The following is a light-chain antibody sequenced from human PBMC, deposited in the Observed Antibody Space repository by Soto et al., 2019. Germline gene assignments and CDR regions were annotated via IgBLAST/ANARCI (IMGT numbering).Light chain of an antibody. CDR3: QQRRT. J-gene: IGKJ5*01. CDR2: DAS. Sequence: EIVLTQSPATLSLSPGERATLSCRASQTVSSYLAWYQQKPGQAPRLLVYDASERATGIPARFSGSGSGTDYTLTISSLEPEDFAVYYCQQRRTFGQGTRLEIK. CDR1: QTVSSY. V-gene: IGKV3-11*01.